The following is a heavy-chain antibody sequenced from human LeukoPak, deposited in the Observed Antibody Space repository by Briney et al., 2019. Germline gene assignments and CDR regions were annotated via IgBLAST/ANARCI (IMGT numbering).Heavy chain of an antibody. CDR1: GGSISSSSYY. V-gene: IGHV4-61*02. Sequence: SETLSLTCTVSGGSISSSSYYWGWIRQPAGKGLEWIGRIYTSGSTNYNPSLKSRVTMSVDTSKNQFSLKLSSVTAADTAVYYCARYSSSVDAFDIWGQGTMVTVSS. CDR2: IYTSGST. D-gene: IGHD4-11*01. J-gene: IGHJ3*02. CDR3: ARYSSSVDAFDI.